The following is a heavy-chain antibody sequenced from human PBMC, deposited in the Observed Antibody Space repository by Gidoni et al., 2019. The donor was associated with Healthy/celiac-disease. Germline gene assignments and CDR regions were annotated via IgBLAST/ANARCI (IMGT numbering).Heavy chain of an antibody. V-gene: IGHV3-48*03. D-gene: IGHD3-22*01. CDR3: ARAEYYYDSSGYWGPDY. CDR1: GFTFSSYE. CDR2: ISSSGSTI. J-gene: IGHJ4*02. Sequence: EVQLVESGGGLVQPGGSLRLSCAASGFTFSSYEMNWVRQAPGKGLEWVSYISSSGSTIYYADSVKGRFTISRDNAKNSLYLQMNSLRAEDTAVYYCARAEYYYDSSGYWGPDYWGQGTLVTVSS.